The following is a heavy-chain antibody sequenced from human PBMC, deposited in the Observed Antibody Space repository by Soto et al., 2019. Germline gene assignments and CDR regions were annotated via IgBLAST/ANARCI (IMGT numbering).Heavy chain of an antibody. Sequence: SGPTLVNPTQTLTLTCTFSGFSITTRAMCVSWIRQPPGKALEWLALIDWADDKYYSTSLKTRLTISKDTSKNQVVLTMTNVDPVDTATYYCARIHGPSGNYDPDYWGQGTLVTVSS. CDR2: IDWADDK. CDR1: GFSITTRAMC. V-gene: IGHV2-70*13. J-gene: IGHJ4*02. CDR3: ARIHGPSGNYDPDY. D-gene: IGHD5-12*01.